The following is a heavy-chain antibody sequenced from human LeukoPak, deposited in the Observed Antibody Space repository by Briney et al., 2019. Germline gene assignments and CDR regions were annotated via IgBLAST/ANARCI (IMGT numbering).Heavy chain of an antibody. CDR3: ARGQGYDFWSGPYYYYMDV. CDR1: GGSFSGYY. D-gene: IGHD3-3*01. Sequence: PSETLSLTCAVYGGSFSGYYWSWIRQPPGKGLEWIGEINHSGSTNYNPSLKSRVTISVDTSKNQFSLKLSSVTAADTAVYYCARGQGYDFWSGPYYYYMDVWGKGTTVTVSS. CDR2: INHSGST. V-gene: IGHV4-34*01. J-gene: IGHJ6*03.